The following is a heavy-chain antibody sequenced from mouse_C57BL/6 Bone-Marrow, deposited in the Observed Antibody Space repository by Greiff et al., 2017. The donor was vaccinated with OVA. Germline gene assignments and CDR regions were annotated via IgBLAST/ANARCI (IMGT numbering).Heavy chain of an antibody. CDR3: ARQGGISYYFDY. CDR2: ISSGGSYT. V-gene: IGHV5-6*01. CDR1: GFTFSSYG. J-gene: IGHJ2*01. Sequence: EVKLVESGGDLVKPGGSLKLPCAASGFTFSSYGMSWVRQTPDKRLEWVATISSGGSYTYYPDSVKGRFTISRDNAKNTLYLQMSSLKSEDTAMYYCARQGGISYYFDYWGQGTTLTVSS.